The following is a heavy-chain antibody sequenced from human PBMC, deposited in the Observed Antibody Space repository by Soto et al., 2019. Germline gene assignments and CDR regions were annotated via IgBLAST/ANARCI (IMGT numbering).Heavy chain of an antibody. CDR3: VRSLQGTVLASKVWYFDL. Sequence: GGFLRLSCAASGFISSSYDMHWVRQATGKSLEWVSSITTTGETYSPGSVKGRFTISREYAKNSLHLQMNSLRAGDTAVYYCVRSLQGTVLASKVWYFDLWGRGTLVTVS. CDR1: GFISSSYD. J-gene: IGHJ2*01. CDR2: ITTTGET. D-gene: IGHD6-19*01. V-gene: IGHV3-13*01.